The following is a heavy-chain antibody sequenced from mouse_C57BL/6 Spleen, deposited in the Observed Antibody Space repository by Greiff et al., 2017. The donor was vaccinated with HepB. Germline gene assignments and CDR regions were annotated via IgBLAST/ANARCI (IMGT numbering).Heavy chain of an antibody. CDR3: AREGVYDGYGYYAMDY. D-gene: IGHD2-3*01. J-gene: IGHJ4*01. CDR2: INPNNGGT. Sequence: EVKLQESGPELVKPGASVKMSCKASGYTFTDYNMHWVKQSHGKSLEWIGYINPNNGGTSYNQKFKGKATLTVNKSSSTAYMELRSLTSEDSAVYYCAREGVYDGYGYYAMDYWGQGTSVTVSS. V-gene: IGHV1-22*01. CDR1: GYTFTDYN.